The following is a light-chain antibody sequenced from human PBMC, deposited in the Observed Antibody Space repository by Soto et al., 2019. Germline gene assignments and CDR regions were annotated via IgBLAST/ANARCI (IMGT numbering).Light chain of an antibody. CDR1: SSDVGGYNY. CDR2: EVS. Sequence: QSVLTQPASVSGSLGQSITISCTGTSSDVGGYNYVSWYQQHPGKAPKLMIYEVSNRPSGVSNRFSGSKSGNTASLTISGLQAEDEADYYCSSCTSSSTLLYVFGTGTKVTVL. CDR3: SSCTSSSTLLYV. V-gene: IGLV2-14*01. J-gene: IGLJ1*01.